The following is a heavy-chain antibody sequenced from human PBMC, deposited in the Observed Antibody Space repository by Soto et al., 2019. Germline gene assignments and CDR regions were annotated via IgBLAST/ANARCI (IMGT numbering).Heavy chain of an antibody. J-gene: IGHJ4*02. CDR3: ARGQEVGAHFFDS. CDR2: IGTAGDT. CDR1: GFTFSGFD. D-gene: IGHD2-15*01. V-gene: IGHV3-13*01. Sequence: GGSLRLSCEASGFTFSGFDMHWVRQPTGKGLEWVSTIGTAGDTYYAVSVKGRFTISRDNAKNSLSLQMNSLRAGDTAVYFCARGQEVGAHFFDSWGQGXQVTVPS.